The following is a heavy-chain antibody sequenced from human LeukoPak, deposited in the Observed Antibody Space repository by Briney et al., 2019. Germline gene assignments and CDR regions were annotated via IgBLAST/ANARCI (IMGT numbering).Heavy chain of an antibody. CDR3: ARDPGPRVPPGSYSDY. V-gene: IGHV3-7*01. D-gene: IGHD1-26*01. Sequence: GGSLRLSCAAAGFTFSAYSMSWVRQAPGKGLEWVANIKQDGSEKYYVGSVKGRFTISRDNAKNSLYLQMNSLRAEDTAVYYCARDPGPRVPPGSYSDYWGQGTLVTVSS. CDR1: GFTFSAYS. CDR2: IKQDGSEK. J-gene: IGHJ4*02.